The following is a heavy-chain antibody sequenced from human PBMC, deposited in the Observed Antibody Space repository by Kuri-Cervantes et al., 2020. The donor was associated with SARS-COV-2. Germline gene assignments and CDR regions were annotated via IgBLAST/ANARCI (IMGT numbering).Heavy chain of an antibody. CDR3: ARSPVDYDIWRAIGPKKYNYGMDV. Sequence: SETLSLTCTVSGGSISGYYWSWIRQPPGKGLEWIGYIYYSGSTNYNPSLKSRVTISVDTSKNQFSLTLSSVTAADTAVYYCARSPVDYDIWRAIGPKKYNYGMDVWGQGTTVTVSS. D-gene: IGHD3-3*01. CDR2: IYYSGST. J-gene: IGHJ6*02. CDR1: GGSISGYY. V-gene: IGHV4-59*01.